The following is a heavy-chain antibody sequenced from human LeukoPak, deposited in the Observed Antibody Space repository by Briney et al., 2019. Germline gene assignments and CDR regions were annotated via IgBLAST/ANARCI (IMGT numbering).Heavy chain of an antibody. CDR2: IYYSGST. D-gene: IGHD5-24*01. CDR1: GGSISSYY. Sequence: KASETLSLTCTVSGGSISSYYWSWIRQPPGKGLEWIGYIYYSGSTNYNPSLKSRVTISVDTSKNQFSLKLSSVTAADTAVYYCARTWGDGYNLDYWGQGTLVTVSS. J-gene: IGHJ4*02. V-gene: IGHV4-59*01. CDR3: ARTWGDGYNLDY.